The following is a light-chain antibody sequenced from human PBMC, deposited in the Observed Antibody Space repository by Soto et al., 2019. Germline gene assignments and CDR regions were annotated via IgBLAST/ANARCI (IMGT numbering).Light chain of an antibody. CDR2: GAS. CDR3: QQDNNWPPWT. J-gene: IGKJ1*01. Sequence: EIVMTQSPATLSVSPGERATLSCRASQSVSSNLAWYQQKSGQAPSLLIYGASTRATGIPARFSGSGSGTEFTLTISSLQSEDFAVYYCQQDNNWPPWTYGQGTKVEIK. CDR1: QSVSSN. V-gene: IGKV3-15*01.